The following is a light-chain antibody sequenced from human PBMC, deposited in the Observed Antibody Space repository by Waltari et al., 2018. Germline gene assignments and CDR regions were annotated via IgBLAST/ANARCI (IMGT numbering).Light chain of an antibody. Sequence: QSVLTQPPSVSGAPGQRVSISCTGSGSNLGAGYDVHWYQQHPGKAPKLLIYGTSTRPPGVPDRFFGSQSGTSAPLAITALQAEAEAEYYCQSYDTSLSVVFGGGTKLTVL. V-gene: IGLV1-40*01. CDR1: GSNLGAGYD. J-gene: IGLJ2*01. CDR3: QSYDTSLSVV. CDR2: GTS.